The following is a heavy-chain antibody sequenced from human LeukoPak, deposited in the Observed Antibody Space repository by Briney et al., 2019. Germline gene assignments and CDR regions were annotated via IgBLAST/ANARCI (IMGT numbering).Heavy chain of an antibody. CDR3: ARPPVDGDYGAAFDR. CDR2: MYHTGAT. Sequence: PSETLSLTCAVSGYSTSSGYFWGWIRQPPGKGLEWIGSMYHTGATYYNPSLRSRVTMSVDTSKNQFSLKLTSVTAADTAVYYCARPPVDGDYGAAFDRWGQGTLVTVPS. CDR1: GYSTSSGYF. D-gene: IGHD4-17*01. V-gene: IGHV4-38-2*01. J-gene: IGHJ4*02.